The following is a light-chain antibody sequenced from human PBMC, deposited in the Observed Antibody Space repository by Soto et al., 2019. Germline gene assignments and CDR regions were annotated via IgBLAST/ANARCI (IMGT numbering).Light chain of an antibody. J-gene: IGKJ4*01. CDR2: EAS. CDR1: QGIGSW. Sequence: DIQMTQSPSSVSASVGDRVTITCRASQGIGSWLAWYQQKPGKAPKLLIHEASRLESGVPSRFSGSESGTEFTLTISGLHAEDFATYYCQQYTNFPLTFGGGTKVEIK. CDR3: QQYTNFPLT. V-gene: IGKV1-5*01.